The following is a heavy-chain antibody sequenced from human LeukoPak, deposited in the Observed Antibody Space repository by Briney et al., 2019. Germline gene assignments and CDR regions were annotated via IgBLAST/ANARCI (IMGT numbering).Heavy chain of an antibody. D-gene: IGHD2-8*01. V-gene: IGHV3-30-3*01. J-gene: IGHJ6*02. CDR2: ISYDGTKK. Sequence: PGGSLRLSCAASGFTFSIYAIHWVRQAPGKGLEWVAVISYDGTKKYYADSVKGRFTISRDNSKNTLYLQMNSLRAEDTAVYYCAKEVRVYFTPEGGMDVWGQGTTVTVSS. CDR1: GFTFSIYA. CDR3: AKEVRVYFTPEGGMDV.